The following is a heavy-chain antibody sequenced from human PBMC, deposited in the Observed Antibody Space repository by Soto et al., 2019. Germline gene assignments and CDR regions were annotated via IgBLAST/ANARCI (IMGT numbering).Heavy chain of an antibody. Sequence: SVKVSCKASGGTFSSYAISWVRQAPGRGLEWMGGIIPIFGTANYAQKFQGRVTITADESTSIAYMELSSLRSEDTAVYYCARDYCSSTSCYTRFDPWGQGTLVTVSS. CDR3: ARDYCSSTSCYTRFDP. J-gene: IGHJ5*02. CDR2: IIPIFGTA. CDR1: GGTFSSYA. V-gene: IGHV1-69*13. D-gene: IGHD2-2*02.